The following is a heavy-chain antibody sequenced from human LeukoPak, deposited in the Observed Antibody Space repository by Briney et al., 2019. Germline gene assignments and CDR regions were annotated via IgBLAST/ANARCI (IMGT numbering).Heavy chain of an antibody. J-gene: IGHJ6*03. Sequence: SETLSLTCTVSGGSISSYYWSWIRQPAGKGLEWIGRIYTSGSTNYNPSLKSRVTMSVDTSKNQFSLKLSSVTAADTAVYYCAREGPVLRFLERSANPHYYYYMDVWGKGTTVTVSS. V-gene: IGHV4-4*07. D-gene: IGHD3-3*01. CDR3: AREGPVLRFLERSANPHYYYYMDV. CDR1: GGSISSYY. CDR2: IYTSGST.